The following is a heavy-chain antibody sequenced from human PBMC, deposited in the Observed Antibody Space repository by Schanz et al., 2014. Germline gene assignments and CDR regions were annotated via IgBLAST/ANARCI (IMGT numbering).Heavy chain of an antibody. J-gene: IGHJ4*02. CDR3: ARDRWFRWFGEN. V-gene: IGHV3-30*03. CDR1: GLTFTSNV. D-gene: IGHD3-10*01. CDR2: ISYDGSEK. Sequence: QLVESGGDVVQPGGSLRLSCSVSGLTFTSNVIHWVRQAPGKGLEWVAVISYDGSEKYYGDSVTGRFTISRDNSKKTAYLQMNGLRIEDTAMYFCARDRWFRWFGENWGQGTRVTVSS.